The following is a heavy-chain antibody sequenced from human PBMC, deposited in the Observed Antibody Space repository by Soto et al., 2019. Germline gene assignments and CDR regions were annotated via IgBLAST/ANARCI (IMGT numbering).Heavy chain of an antibody. D-gene: IGHD3-3*01. CDR2: ITHTGGT. V-gene: IGHV4-34*01. Sequence: KASETLSLTCAVYGGSVNGYYWNWIRQPPGKGLEWFGEITHTGGTHYNPSLKSRVTMSVDTSKNQFSLRLSSATAADTAIYYCATRITVFGLLIPPFDPWGQGTQVTVSS. CDR1: GGSVNGYY. CDR3: ATRITVFGLLIPPFDP. J-gene: IGHJ5*02.